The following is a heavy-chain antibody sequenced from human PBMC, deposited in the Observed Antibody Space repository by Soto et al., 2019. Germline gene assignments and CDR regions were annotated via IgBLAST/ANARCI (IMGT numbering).Heavy chain of an antibody. J-gene: IGHJ4*02. CDR1: GYTFTSYA. CDR3: ARVQSGYDFAY. CDR2: INADNGNT. V-gene: IGHV1-3*01. D-gene: IGHD5-12*01. Sequence: ASVKVSCKASGYTFTSYAMHWVRQAPGQRLEWMGWINADNGNTKYSQKFQGRVTMTTDTSTSTAYMELRSLRSDDTAVYYCARVQSGYDFAYWGQGTLVTVSS.